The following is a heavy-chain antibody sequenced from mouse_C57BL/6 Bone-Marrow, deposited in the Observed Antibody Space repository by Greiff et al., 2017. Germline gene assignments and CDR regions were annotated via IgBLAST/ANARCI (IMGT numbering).Heavy chain of an antibody. CDR3: ARRANWDYFAY. J-gene: IGHJ2*01. CDR1: GFTFSDYY. CDR2: ISNGGGSP. V-gene: IGHV5-12*01. Sequence: EVQVVESGGGLVQPGGSLKLSCAASGFTFSDYYMYWVRQTPEKRLEWVAYISNGGGSPYYPDTVKGGLTITIDNAKNTLYLQLIRLKSKDTAMYYCARRANWDYFAYWGQGTTLTVSA. D-gene: IGHD4-1*01.